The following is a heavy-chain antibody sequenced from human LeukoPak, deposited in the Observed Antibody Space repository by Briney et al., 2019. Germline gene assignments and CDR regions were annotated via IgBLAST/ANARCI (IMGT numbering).Heavy chain of an antibody. CDR3: ARVRFLEWLDAFDI. CDR1: GFTFSSYA. Sequence: PGGSLRLSCAASGFTFSSYATSWVRQAPGKGLEWVSYISSSSSTIYYADSVKGRFTISRDNAKNSLYLQMNSLRAEDTAVYYCARVRFLEWLDAFDIWGQGTMVTVSS. CDR2: ISSSSSTI. V-gene: IGHV3-48*01. D-gene: IGHD3-3*01. J-gene: IGHJ3*02.